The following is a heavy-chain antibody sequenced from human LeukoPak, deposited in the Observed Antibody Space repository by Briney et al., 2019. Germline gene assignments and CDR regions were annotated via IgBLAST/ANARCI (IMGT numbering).Heavy chain of an antibody. CDR1: GGSFSGYY. CDR3: ARGSSWYGGNWFDP. D-gene: IGHD6-13*01. J-gene: IGHJ5*02. CDR2: INHSGST. V-gene: IGHV4-34*01. Sequence: SETLSLTCAVYGGSFSGYYWSWIRQPPGKGLEWIGEINHSGSTNYNPSLKSRVTISVDTSKNQFSRKLSSVTAADTAVYYCARGSSWYGGNWFDPWGQGTLVTVSS.